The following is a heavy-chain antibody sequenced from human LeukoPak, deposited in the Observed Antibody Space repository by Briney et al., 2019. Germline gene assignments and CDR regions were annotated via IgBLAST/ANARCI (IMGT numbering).Heavy chain of an antibody. Sequence: PGGSLRLSCAASGFTFSSHGMHWVRQAPGKGLEWVAVIWYDGSNKYYADSVKGRFTISRDNSKNTLYLQMNSLRAEDTAVYYCAREGNWFGDYGYGMDVWGQGTTVTVSS. CDR2: IWYDGSNK. J-gene: IGHJ6*02. D-gene: IGHD3-10*01. CDR1: GFTFSSHG. V-gene: IGHV3-33*01. CDR3: AREGNWFGDYGYGMDV.